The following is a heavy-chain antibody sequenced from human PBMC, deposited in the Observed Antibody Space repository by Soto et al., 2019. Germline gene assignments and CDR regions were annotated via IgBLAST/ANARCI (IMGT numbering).Heavy chain of an antibody. Sequence: KTGESLKISCKGSGYSFTSYWIGWVRQMPGKGLEWMGIIYPGDSDTRYSPSFQGQVTISADKSISTAYLQWSSLKASDTAMYYCARHRGGSSWAYYYYGMGVWGQGTTVTVSS. CDR1: GYSFTSYW. CDR3: ARHRGGSSWAYYYYGMGV. D-gene: IGHD6-13*01. V-gene: IGHV5-51*01. J-gene: IGHJ6*02. CDR2: IYPGDSDT.